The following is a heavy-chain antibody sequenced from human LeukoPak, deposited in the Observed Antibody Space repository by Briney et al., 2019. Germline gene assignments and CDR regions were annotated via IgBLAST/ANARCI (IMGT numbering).Heavy chain of an antibody. D-gene: IGHD1-14*01. CDR3: AKGTGGYYYYLDV. J-gene: IGHJ6*03. CDR1: GFTFSSYG. V-gene: IGHV3-33*06. Sequence: PGGSLRLSCAASGFTFSSYGMHWVRQAPGKGLEGVAVIGYDGSNKYYADYVKGRFTISRDNSQNTLYLQVNSLSAEETAVYYCAKGTGGYYYYLDVWGKGTTVTVSS. CDR2: IGYDGSNK.